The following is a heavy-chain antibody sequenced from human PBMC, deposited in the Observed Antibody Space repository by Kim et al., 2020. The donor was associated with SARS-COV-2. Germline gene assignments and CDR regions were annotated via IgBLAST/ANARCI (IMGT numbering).Heavy chain of an antibody. CDR1: GFTFSSYG. Sequence: GGSLRLSCAASGFTFSSYGMHWVRQAPGKGLEWVAVIWYDGSNKYYADSVKGRFTISRDNSKNTLYLQMNSLRAEDTAVYYCAKGLNYYGSGSYYEADNWGQGTLVTVSS. CDR2: IWYDGSNK. CDR3: AKGLNYYGSGSYYEADN. J-gene: IGHJ4*02. D-gene: IGHD3-10*01. V-gene: IGHV3-33*06.